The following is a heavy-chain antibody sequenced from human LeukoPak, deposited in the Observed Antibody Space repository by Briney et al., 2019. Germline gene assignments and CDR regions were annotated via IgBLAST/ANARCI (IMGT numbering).Heavy chain of an antibody. J-gene: IGHJ4*02. D-gene: IGHD1-20*01. CDR3: ASWVTGTTPPLGY. CDR2: IYSGGST. Sequence: SLRLSCAASGFNVSNNYMSWVRQAPGKGLEWVSVIYSGGSTYYADSVKGRFTSSRDNSKNTLYLQMNSLRAEDTAVYYCASWVTGTTPPLGYWGQGTLVTVSS. V-gene: IGHV3-53*01. CDR1: GFNVSNNY.